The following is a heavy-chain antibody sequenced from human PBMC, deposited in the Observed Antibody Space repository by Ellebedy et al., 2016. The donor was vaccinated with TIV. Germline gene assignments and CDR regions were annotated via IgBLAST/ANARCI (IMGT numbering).Heavy chain of an antibody. CDR3: ARGSGYDLYYYYYGMDV. J-gene: IGHJ6*02. CDR1: GYTFTSYY. CDR2: INPSGGST. V-gene: IGHV1-46*01. Sequence: ASVKVSCXASGYTFTSYYMHWVRQAPGQGLEWMGIINPSGGSTSYAQKFQGRVTITADESTSTAYMELSSLRSEDTAVYYCARGSGYDLYYYYYGMDVWGQGTTVTVSS. D-gene: IGHD5-12*01.